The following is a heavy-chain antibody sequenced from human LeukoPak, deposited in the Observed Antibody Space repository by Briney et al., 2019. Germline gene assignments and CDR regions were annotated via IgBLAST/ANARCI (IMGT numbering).Heavy chain of an antibody. V-gene: IGHV4-61*01. J-gene: IGHJ4*02. Sequence: PSETLSLTCAVSGYSISSGYYWSWIRQPPGKGLEWIGYIYYSGSTNYNPSLKSRVTISVDTSKNQFSLKLSSVTAADTAVYYCARVRSAAGIDYWGQGTLVTVSS. CDR1: GYSISSGYY. CDR3: ARVRSAAGIDY. D-gene: IGHD6-13*01. CDR2: IYYSGST.